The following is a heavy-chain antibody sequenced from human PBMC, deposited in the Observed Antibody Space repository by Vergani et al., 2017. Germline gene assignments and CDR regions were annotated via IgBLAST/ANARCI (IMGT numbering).Heavy chain of an antibody. Sequence: EVQLVESGGGLVQPGGSLRLSCAASGFTFSSYWMSWVRQAPGKGLGWVANIKQDGSEKYYVDSVKGRFTISRDNAKNSLYLQMNSLRAEDTAVYYCARSGGTTYYYYYYMDVWGKGTTVTVSS. J-gene: IGHJ6*03. D-gene: IGHD1-1*01. CDR1: GFTFSSYW. CDR2: IKQDGSEK. CDR3: ARSGGTTYYYYYYMDV. V-gene: IGHV3-7*01.